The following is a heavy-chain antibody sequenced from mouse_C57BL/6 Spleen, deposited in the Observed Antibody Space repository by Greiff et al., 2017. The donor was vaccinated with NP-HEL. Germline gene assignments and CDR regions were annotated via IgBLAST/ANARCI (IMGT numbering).Heavy chain of an antibody. J-gene: IGHJ1*03. D-gene: IGHD1-1*01. CDR3: ARRITTVVDWYFDV. V-gene: IGHV1-18*01. CDR1: GYTFTDYN. Sequence: EVQLQQSGPELVKPGASVKIPCKASGYTFTDYNMDWVKQSHGKSLEWIGDINPNNGGTNYNQKFKGKATLTVDKSSSSAYMELRSLTSEDTAVDYCARRITTVVDWYFDVWGTGTTDTVAA. CDR2: INPNNGGT.